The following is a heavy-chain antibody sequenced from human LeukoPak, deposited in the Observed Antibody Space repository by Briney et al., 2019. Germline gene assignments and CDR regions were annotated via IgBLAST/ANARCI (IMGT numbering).Heavy chain of an antibody. CDR1: GFTFSSYW. CDR2: INTDGSST. V-gene: IGHV3-74*01. Sequence: PGGSLRLSCAASGFTFSSYWMHWVRQAPGKGLVWVSRINTDGSSTSYADSVKGRFTISRDNAKNTLYLQTNSLRAEDTAVYYCARDGGANPTDYWGQGTLVTVSS. D-gene: IGHD3-16*01. CDR3: ARDGGANPTDY. J-gene: IGHJ4*02.